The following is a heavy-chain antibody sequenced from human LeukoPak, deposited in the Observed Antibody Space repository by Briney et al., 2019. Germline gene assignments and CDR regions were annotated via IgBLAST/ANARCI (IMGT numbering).Heavy chain of an antibody. V-gene: IGHV3-15*01. CDR3: TTGGIVLMVYATDY. CDR1: GFTFSNAW. D-gene: IGHD2-8*01. CDR2: IKSKTDGGTT. J-gene: IGHJ4*02. Sequence: GGALRLSCAASGFTFSNAWMSGVRQAPGKGREGVGRIKSKTDGGTTDYAAPVKGRFTISRDDSKNTVYLQMNSLKTEDTAVYYCTTGGIVLMVYATDYWGQGTLVTVSS.